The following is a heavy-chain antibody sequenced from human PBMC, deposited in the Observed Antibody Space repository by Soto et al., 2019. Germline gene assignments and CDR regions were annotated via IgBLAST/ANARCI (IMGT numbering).Heavy chain of an antibody. CDR2: INSDGSST. D-gene: IGHD3-9*01. J-gene: IGHJ4*02. CDR3: ARDGGYDILTGYYRPHDY. V-gene: IGHV3-74*01. Sequence: GGSLRLSCAASEFTFSSYWTHWVRQAPGKGLVWVSRINSDGSSTSYADSVKGRFTISRDNAKNTLYLQMNSLRAEDTAVYYCARDGGYDILTGYYRPHDYWGQGTLVTVSS. CDR1: EFTFSSYW.